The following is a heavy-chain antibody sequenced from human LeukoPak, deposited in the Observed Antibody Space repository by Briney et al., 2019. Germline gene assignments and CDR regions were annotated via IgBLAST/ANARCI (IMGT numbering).Heavy chain of an antibody. Sequence: PGGSLRLSCVGSGFTFSVHCDRQVPGKGLQSPTFLRHDGTDQHYADSVRGRFTIYTDNSKNTVYLQMNSLRHEDRALCYCAKDGDWASDYWGQGTLVTVSS. CDR1: GFTFS. D-gene: IGHD3/OR15-3a*01. CDR3: AKDGDWASDY. CDR2: LRHDGTDQ. J-gene: IGHJ4*02. V-gene: IGHV3-30*02.